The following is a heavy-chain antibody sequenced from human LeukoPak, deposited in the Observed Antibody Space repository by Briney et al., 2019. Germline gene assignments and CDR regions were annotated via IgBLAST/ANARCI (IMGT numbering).Heavy chain of an antibody. CDR1: GGSISSISYY. Sequence: SETLSLTCTVSGGSISSISYYWGWLRQPPGKGLEWIGSIYYSGSTNYNPSLKSRVTISVDASKNQFSLKLSSVTAADTAVYYCARDHDSSGYYYPFDYWGQGTLVTVSS. J-gene: IGHJ4*02. CDR3: ARDHDSSGYYYPFDY. V-gene: IGHV4-39*07. D-gene: IGHD3-22*01. CDR2: IYYSGST.